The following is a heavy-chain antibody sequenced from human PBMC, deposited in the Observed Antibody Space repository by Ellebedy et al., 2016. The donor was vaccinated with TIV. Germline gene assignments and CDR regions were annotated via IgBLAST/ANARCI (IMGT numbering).Heavy chain of an antibody. CDR1: GFTFSSYA. CDR3: ATPGPTVTSYYYYGMDV. Sequence: GESLKISCAASGFTFSSYAMHWVRQAPGKGLEWVAVISYDGSNKYYADSVKGRFTISRDNSKNTLYLQMNSLRAEDTAVYYCATPGPTVTSYYYYGMDVWGQGTTVTVSS. CDR2: ISYDGSNK. D-gene: IGHD4-11*01. V-gene: IGHV3-30-3*01. J-gene: IGHJ6*02.